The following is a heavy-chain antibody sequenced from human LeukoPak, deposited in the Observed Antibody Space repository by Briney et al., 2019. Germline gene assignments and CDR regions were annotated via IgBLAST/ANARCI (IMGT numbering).Heavy chain of an antibody. CDR1: GFTFSDYY. CDR3: ARGGSSTSSEYNWFDP. Sequence: PGGSLRLSCAASGFTFSDYYMSWIRQAPGKGLEWVSYISSSGSTIYYADSVKGRFTISRDNAMNSLYLQMNSLRAEDTAVYYCARGGSSTSSEYNWFDPWGQGTLVTVSS. J-gene: IGHJ5*02. D-gene: IGHD2-2*01. CDR2: ISSSGSTI. V-gene: IGHV3-11*01.